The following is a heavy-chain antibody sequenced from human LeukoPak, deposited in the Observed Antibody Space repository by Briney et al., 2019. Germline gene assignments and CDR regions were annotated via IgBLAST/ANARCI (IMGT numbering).Heavy chain of an antibody. CDR3: ARARYANAWYAFDI. CDR1: GGSVSSYY. Sequence: SGTLSLTCTVSGGSVSSYYWSWIRRPPGRGLEWIAYLSHSGSSDSNPSLTSRVTTLVDTSKNQLSLKLTSVTAADTAVYYCARARYANAWYAFDIWGHGTMVTV. J-gene: IGHJ3*02. D-gene: IGHD2-2*01. CDR2: LSHSGSS. V-gene: IGHV4-59*02.